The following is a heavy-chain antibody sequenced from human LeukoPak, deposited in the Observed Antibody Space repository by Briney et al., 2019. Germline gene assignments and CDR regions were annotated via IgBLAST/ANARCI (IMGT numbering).Heavy chain of an antibody. CDR1: GYTFTSYG. Sequence: ASVTVSFKASGYTFTSYGISWVRQAPGQGLEWMGWISAYNGNTNYAQKLQGRVTMTTDTSTSTAYMELRSLRSDDTAVYYCARVIIAAAGGGSYGMDVWGQGTTVTVSS. V-gene: IGHV1-18*01. D-gene: IGHD6-13*01. CDR2: ISAYNGNT. J-gene: IGHJ6*02. CDR3: ARVIIAAAGGGSYGMDV.